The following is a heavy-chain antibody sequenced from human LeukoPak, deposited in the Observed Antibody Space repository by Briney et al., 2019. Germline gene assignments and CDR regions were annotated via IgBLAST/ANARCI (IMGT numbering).Heavy chain of an antibody. J-gene: IGHJ4*02. V-gene: IGHV4-61*08. Sequence: SKTLSLTCTVSGGSISSGGYYWSWIRQPPGKGLEWIGYIYHSGSTNYNPSLKSRVTISVDTSKNQFSLKLTSMTAADTAVYYCGRETIAATGTSVFFDYWGQGTLVTVSS. D-gene: IGHD6-13*01. CDR3: GRETIAATGTSVFFDY. CDR1: GGSISSGGYY. CDR2: IYHSGST.